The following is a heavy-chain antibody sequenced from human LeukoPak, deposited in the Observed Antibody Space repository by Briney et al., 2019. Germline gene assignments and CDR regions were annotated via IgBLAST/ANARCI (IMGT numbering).Heavy chain of an antibody. CDR1: GYTFTSYY. J-gene: IGHJ4*02. D-gene: IGHD3-10*01. Sequence: GASVKVSCKASGYTFTSYYMHWVRQAPGQGLEWMGIINPSGGSTSYAQKFQGRVTMTRDTSTSTVYMELSSLRSEDTAVYCCARAPEFIRPPDYWGQGTLVTVSS. CDR3: ARAPEFIRPPDY. CDR2: INPSGGST. V-gene: IGHV1-46*01.